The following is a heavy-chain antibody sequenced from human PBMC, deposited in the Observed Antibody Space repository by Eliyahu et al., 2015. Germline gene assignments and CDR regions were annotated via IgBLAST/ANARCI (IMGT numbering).Heavy chain of an antibody. CDR2: IKQDGSEK. Sequence: EVQLVESGGGLVQPGGSLRLSCAASGFTFSSYWMSWVRQAPGKGLEWVANIKQDGSEKYYVDSVKGRFTISRDNAKNSLYLQMNSLRAEDTAVYYCAREGGWPCSGGSCYADYWGQGTLVTVSS. CDR3: AREGGWPCSGGSCYADY. D-gene: IGHD2-15*01. V-gene: IGHV3-7*01. J-gene: IGHJ4*02. CDR1: GFTFSSYW.